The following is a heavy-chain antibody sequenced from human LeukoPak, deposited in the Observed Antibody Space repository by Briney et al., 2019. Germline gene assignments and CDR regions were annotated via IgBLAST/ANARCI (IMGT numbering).Heavy chain of an antibody. D-gene: IGHD2-2*01. CDR1: GGSIIRGGSS. J-gene: IGHJ2*01. V-gene: IGHV4-39*07. CDR2: IYYSGST. Sequence: SETLSLTCTVSGGSIIRGGSSWGWIRQPPGKGLEWIGSIYYSGSTYFNPSLRGRVTISIDTSKNQFSLNLNSVTAADTAVYYCSRPDCSHSSCFYWYFDLWGRGTLLTVSS. CDR3: SRPDCSHSSCFYWYFDL.